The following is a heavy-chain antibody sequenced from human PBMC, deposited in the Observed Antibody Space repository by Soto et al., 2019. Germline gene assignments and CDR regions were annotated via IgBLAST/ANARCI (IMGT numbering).Heavy chain of an antibody. CDR1: GFTFRDYD. D-gene: IGHD3-16*01. CDR3: ARGPYWGKYYSXMDV. Sequence: GGSLRLSCAASGFTFRDYDMSWIRQAPGKGLEWVSCISSSGTATYYADSVKGRFTISRDNSMGTLYLQMSSLRAEDTAVYYCARGPYWGKYYSXMDVWGKGTTVTVSS. V-gene: IGHV3-11*04. J-gene: IGHJ6*03. CDR2: ISSSGTAT.